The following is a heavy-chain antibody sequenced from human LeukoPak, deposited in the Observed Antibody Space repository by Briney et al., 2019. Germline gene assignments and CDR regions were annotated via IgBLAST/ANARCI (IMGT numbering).Heavy chain of an antibody. Sequence: GGSLRLSCAASGFSFSNFAMTWVRQAPGKGLEWVSSITGGHFPTYYTDSVKGRFTISRDNSKNTLYLQMNSLRADDTAVYYFTKDPNGDYVGAFESWGQGTLVTVSS. V-gene: IGHV3-23*01. CDR2: ITGGHFPT. J-gene: IGHJ5*01. D-gene: IGHD4-17*01. CDR3: TKDPNGDYVGAFES. CDR1: GFSFSNFA.